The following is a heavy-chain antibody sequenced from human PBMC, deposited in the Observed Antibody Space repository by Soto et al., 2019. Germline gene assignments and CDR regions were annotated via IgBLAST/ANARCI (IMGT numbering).Heavy chain of an antibody. V-gene: IGHV3-53*01. CDR2: IYRGDAT. CDR3: ARDRSDSSRADSFDI. CDR1: GLTGSDTY. D-gene: IGHD6-25*01. Sequence: GGSLRLSCAVSGLTGSDTYMSWVRQAPGKGLEWVSVIYRGDATHYADSVKGRFTISRDNSNNTVYPHMNSLRAEDTAVYYCARDRSDSSRADSFDIWGQGTMVTVSS. J-gene: IGHJ3*02.